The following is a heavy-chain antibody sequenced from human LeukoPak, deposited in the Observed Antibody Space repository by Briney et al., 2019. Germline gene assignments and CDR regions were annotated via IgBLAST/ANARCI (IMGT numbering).Heavy chain of an antibody. D-gene: IGHD3-10*01. J-gene: IGHJ4*02. Sequence: TSETLSLTCTVSGGSISSYYWSWIRQPPGKGLEYVGYIYYSGSTYYNPSLKSRVTISVDTSKNQFSLKLSSVTAADTAVYYCARAGYYYGSGSYYNTPHFDYWGQGTLVTVS. V-gene: IGHV4-59*01. CDR1: GGSISSYY. CDR3: ARAGYYYGSGSYYNTPHFDY. CDR2: IYYSGST.